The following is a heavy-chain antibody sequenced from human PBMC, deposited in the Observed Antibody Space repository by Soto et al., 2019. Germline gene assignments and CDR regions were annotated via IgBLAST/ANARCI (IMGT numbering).Heavy chain of an antibody. D-gene: IGHD2-21*01. CDR2: IYSRGDT. V-gene: IGHV4-4*07. CDR1: GGSMRSYY. CDR3: AGIGEDVYYGMDV. Sequence: SETLSLTCSVSGGSMRSYYWNWLRQPAGKGLEWIGRIYSRGDTNYNPSVKSRVTMSVDTSKNEFSLRLNSVTDADTAVYYCAGIGEDVYYGMDVWGQGTTVTVS. J-gene: IGHJ6*02.